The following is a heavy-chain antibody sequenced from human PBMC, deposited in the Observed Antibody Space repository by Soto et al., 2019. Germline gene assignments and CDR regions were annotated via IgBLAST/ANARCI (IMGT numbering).Heavy chain of an antibody. Sequence: GSLRLSCSASGFTFSSYAMHWVRQAPGKGLEYVSAISSNGGSTYYADSVKGRFTISRDNSKNTLYLQMSSLRAEDTAVYYCVKADRGRPALAARPTYWGQGTLVTVSS. D-gene: IGHD6-6*01. CDR1: GFTFSSYA. J-gene: IGHJ4*02. CDR2: ISSNGGST. V-gene: IGHV3-64D*06. CDR3: VKADRGRPALAARPTY.